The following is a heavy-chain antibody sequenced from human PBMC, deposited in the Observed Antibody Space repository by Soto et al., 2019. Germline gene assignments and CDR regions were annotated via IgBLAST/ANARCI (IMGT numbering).Heavy chain of an antibody. CDR3: ARGGGSSSWYYFNF. V-gene: IGHV3-21*01. CDR1: GFTFISYS. J-gene: IGHJ4*02. Sequence: GGSLRLSCAASGFTFISYSMNWVRQAPGKGLEWVSSINSASSYIYYADSVKGRFTISRDNAESSLYLQMNNLRAEDTAVYYCARGGGSSSWYYFNFWRPGTLVTVSS. CDR2: INSASSYI. D-gene: IGHD6-13*01.